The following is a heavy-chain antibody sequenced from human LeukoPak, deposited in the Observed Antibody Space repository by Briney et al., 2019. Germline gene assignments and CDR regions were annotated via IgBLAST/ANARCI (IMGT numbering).Heavy chain of an antibody. D-gene: IGHD3-22*01. CDR3: AREGYLSDYYDSSGYSTPFDY. V-gene: IGHV1-2*02. Sequence: ASVKVSCKASGYTFTGYYMHWVRQAPGQGLEWMGWINPNSGGTNYAQKFQGRVTMTRDTSISTAYMELSRLRSDDTAVYYCAREGYLSDYYDSSGYSTPFDYWGQGTLVTVSS. J-gene: IGHJ4*02. CDR2: INPNSGGT. CDR1: GYTFTGYY.